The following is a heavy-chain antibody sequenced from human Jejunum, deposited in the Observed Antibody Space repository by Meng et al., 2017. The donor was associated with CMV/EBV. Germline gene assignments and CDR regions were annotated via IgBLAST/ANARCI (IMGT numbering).Heavy chain of an antibody. D-gene: IGHD2-2*01. CDR2: IKKDGSEE. Sequence: CAASGLTFDRHWMTWVRQAPGKGLEWVANIKKDGSEENYVDSVKGRFTISRDNSENTLYLQMNSLRDEDMGVYYCAKSLSSASWDYWGQGTLVTVSS. CDR3: AKSLSSASWDY. CDR1: GLTFDRHW. V-gene: IGHV3-7*01. J-gene: IGHJ4*02.